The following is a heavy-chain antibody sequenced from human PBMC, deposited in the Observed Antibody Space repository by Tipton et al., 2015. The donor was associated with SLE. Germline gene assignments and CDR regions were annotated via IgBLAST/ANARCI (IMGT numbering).Heavy chain of an antibody. J-gene: IGHJ5*02. CDR1: GYSISSGHY. CDR2: IHDSGST. V-gene: IGHV4-61*01. D-gene: IGHD6-25*01. CDR3: ARRRAATGLFSERGWFDP. Sequence: TLSLTCTVSGYSISSGHYWSWIRQPPGKGLEWIGYIHDSGSTNHNPSLKSRVSISVDTSKSQFSLKLNSVTAADTAVYYCARRRAATGLFSERGWFDPWGQGALVTVSS.